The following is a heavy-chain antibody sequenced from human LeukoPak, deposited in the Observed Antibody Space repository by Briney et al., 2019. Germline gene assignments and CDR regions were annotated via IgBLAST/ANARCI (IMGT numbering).Heavy chain of an antibody. CDR2: IIPIFGTA. CDR3: ARALYYYDSSGSALYYFDY. CDR1: GGTFSSYA. Sequence: SVKVSCKASGGTFSSYAISWVRQAPGQGLEWMGGIIPIFGTANYAQKFQGRVTITADESTSTAYMELSSLRSEDTAVYYCARALYYYDSSGSALYYFDYWGRGTLVTVSS. V-gene: IGHV1-69*13. D-gene: IGHD3-22*01. J-gene: IGHJ4*02.